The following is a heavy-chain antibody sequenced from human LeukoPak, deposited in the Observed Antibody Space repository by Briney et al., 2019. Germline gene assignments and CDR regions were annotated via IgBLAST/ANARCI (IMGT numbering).Heavy chain of an antibody. V-gene: IGHV1-2*02. CDR2: INPNSGGT. J-gene: IGHJ4*02. CDR1: GYTFTGYY. D-gene: IGHD5-12*01. CDR3: ARALWLRLPYFDY. Sequence: ASVKVSCKASGYTFTGYYMHWVRQAPGQGLEWMGWINPNSGGTNYAQKFQGRATMTRDTSISTAYMELSRLRSDDTAVYYCARALWLRLPYFDYWGQGTLVTVSS.